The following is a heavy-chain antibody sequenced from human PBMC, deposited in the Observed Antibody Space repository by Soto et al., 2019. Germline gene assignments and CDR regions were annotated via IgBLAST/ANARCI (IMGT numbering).Heavy chain of an antibody. CDR1: GFTFSSYS. Sequence: GGSLRLSCAASGFTFSSYSMNWVRQAPGKGLEWVSYISSSSSTIYYADSVKGRFTISRDNAKNSLYLQMNSLRDEDTAVYYCARDSLRYGSAPRGIDYWGQGTLVTVSS. CDR2: ISSSSSTI. V-gene: IGHV3-48*02. J-gene: IGHJ4*02. D-gene: IGHD3-10*01. CDR3: ARDSLRYGSAPRGIDY.